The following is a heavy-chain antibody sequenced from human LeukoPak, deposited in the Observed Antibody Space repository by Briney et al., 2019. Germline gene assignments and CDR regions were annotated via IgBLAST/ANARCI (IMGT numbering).Heavy chain of an antibody. V-gene: IGHV4-61*01. CDR2: ILYTGST. CDR3: ARVNDLGPELLVGYFDY. CDR1: DGFVTSAHYY. Sequence: PSETLSLTCTVSDGFVTSAHYYWNWIRQPPGKGLEWIGYILYTGSTNYNPYYNPSLKSRVTMSLDTSKNQFSLKLSSVTAADTAVFYCARVNDLGPELLVGYFDYWGQGTLVTVSS. D-gene: IGHD1-26*01. J-gene: IGHJ4*02.